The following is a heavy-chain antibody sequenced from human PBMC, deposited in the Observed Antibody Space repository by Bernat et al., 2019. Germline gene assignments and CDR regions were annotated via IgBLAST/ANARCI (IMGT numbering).Heavy chain of an antibody. CDR2: IKQDGSEK. Sequence: EVQLVESGGGLVQPGGSLRLSCAASGFMFRDYWMSWVRQTPGKGLEWLANIKQDGSEKKYVDSVKGRFTVSRDNAKNSLYLQMDSLRVEDTAMYYCARDFASATRGDWGQGTLVTVSS. CDR3: ARDFASATRGD. CDR1: GFMFRDYW. J-gene: IGHJ4*02. V-gene: IGHV3-7*01. D-gene: IGHD6-25*01.